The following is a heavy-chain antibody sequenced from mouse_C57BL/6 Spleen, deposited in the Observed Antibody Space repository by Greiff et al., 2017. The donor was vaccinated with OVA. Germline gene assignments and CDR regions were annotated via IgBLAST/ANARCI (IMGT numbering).Heavy chain of an antibody. CDR1: GYTFTSYW. CDR3: ARVGSTVVAPDY. Sequence: QVQLQQPGAELVKPGASVKLSCKASGYTFTSYWMQWVKQRPGQGLEWIGEIDPSDSYTNYNQKFKGKATLTVDTSSSTAYMQLSSLTSEDSAVYYCARVGSTVVAPDYWGKGTTLTVSS. V-gene: IGHV1-50*01. D-gene: IGHD1-1*01. J-gene: IGHJ2*01. CDR2: IDPSDSYT.